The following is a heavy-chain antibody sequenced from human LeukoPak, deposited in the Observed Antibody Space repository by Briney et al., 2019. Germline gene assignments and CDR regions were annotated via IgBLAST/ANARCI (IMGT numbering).Heavy chain of an antibody. V-gene: IGHV4-39*07. Sequence: SETLSLTCTVSGGSISSSIYYWGWIRQPPGKGLEWIGSIYYSGSTYYNPSLKSRVTISVDTSKNQFSLKLSSVTAADTAVYYCARDLFSYFDYWGQGTLVTVSS. J-gene: IGHJ4*02. D-gene: IGHD2/OR15-2a*01. CDR1: GGSISSSIYY. CDR3: ARDLFSYFDY. CDR2: IYYSGST.